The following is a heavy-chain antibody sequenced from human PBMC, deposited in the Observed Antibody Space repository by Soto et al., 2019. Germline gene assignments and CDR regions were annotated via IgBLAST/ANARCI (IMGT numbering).Heavy chain of an antibody. CDR1: GGSFSSHG. Sequence: QVQLVQSGTVVQRRGSSVKVSCQASGGSFSSHGMAWVRQAPGQGLEWMGGIFPTLGTATYAPKFQGRVTITADKSTNTAYMELSSLRSEDTAVYYCASERSAQYFDFWGQGTLITVSS. D-gene: IGHD1-26*01. CDR3: ASERSAQYFDF. V-gene: IGHV1-69*06. J-gene: IGHJ4*02. CDR2: IFPTLGTA.